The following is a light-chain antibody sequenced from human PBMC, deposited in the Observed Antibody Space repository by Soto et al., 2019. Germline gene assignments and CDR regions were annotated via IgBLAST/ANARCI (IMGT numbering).Light chain of an antibody. CDR2: DAS. CDR3: QHYNTYSGT. CDR1: QSLSSW. J-gene: IGKJ1*01. Sequence: DIQMTQSPSTLTASEGDRVTITCRASQSLSSWLAWYQQKPGQAPKVLIYDASILESGVPSRFSGSGSGTEFTLTISSLQPDDFATYYCQHYNTYSGTFGQGTKVDIK. V-gene: IGKV1-5*01.